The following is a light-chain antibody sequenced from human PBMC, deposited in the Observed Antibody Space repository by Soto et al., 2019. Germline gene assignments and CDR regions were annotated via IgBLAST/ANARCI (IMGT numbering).Light chain of an antibody. J-gene: IGKJ1*01. V-gene: IGKV1-6*01. Sequence: AIQLTQSPSSLSASVGDRVTITCRASQGIRSALGWYQQNPGTVPNLLIYAASTLQSGVPSRFSGSGSGTDFTLTISSLQPEAFATYYCLLDFSYFWAFGQGTKVDIK. CDR3: LLDFSYFWA. CDR2: AAS. CDR1: QGIRSA.